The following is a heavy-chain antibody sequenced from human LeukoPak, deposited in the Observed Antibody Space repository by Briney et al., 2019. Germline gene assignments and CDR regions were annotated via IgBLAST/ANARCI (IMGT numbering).Heavy chain of an antibody. CDR3: AKGWARGVLQFDP. V-gene: IGHV3-30-3*01. D-gene: IGHD3-10*01. J-gene: IGHJ5*02. CDR2: ISYDGSNK. CDR1: GFTFSSYT. Sequence: PGRSLRLSCAASGFTFSSYTMHWVRQAPGKGLEWVAVISYDGSNKYYADSVKGRFTISRDNSKNTLYLQMNSLRAEDTAVYYCAKGWARGVLQFDPWGQGTLVTVSS.